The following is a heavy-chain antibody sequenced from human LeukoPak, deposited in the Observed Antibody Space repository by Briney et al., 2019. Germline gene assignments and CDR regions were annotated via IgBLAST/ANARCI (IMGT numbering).Heavy chain of an antibody. Sequence: PGGSLRLSCAASGFTVSRDYMSWVRQAPGKGLEWVSIIYSAGNTNYGDSVKGRFTISRDNTKDSLYLQMNSLRAEDTAIYYCARGPQFSGPGWFDPWGQGTLVTVSS. V-gene: IGHV3-53*01. D-gene: IGHD3-10*01. CDR1: GFTVSRDY. CDR3: ARGPQFSGPGWFDP. CDR2: IYSAGNT. J-gene: IGHJ5*02.